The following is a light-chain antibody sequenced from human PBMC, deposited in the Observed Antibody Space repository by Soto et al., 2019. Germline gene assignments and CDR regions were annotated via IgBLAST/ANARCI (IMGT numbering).Light chain of an antibody. CDR2: GAS. J-gene: IGKJ1*01. CDR1: QSVSTY. Sequence: EIVLTQSTATLSLSPGDRATLSCRASQSVSTYLAWYQQKPGQAPMLLMYGASTRPTGIPARFSGSGSGTDFNLTISSLEPEDCAVYYCQKRSNWPRTFGQGTKVESK. V-gene: IGKV3-11*01. CDR3: QKRSNWPRT.